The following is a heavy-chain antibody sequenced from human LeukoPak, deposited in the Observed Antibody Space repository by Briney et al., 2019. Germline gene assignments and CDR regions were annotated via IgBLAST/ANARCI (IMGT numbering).Heavy chain of an antibody. CDR3: ASHSGYDIQKGDY. CDR2: INGGGGLT. Sequence: PGGSLRLSCEGSGFTISSYAISWVRQAPGKGLEWVSAINGGGGLTYYADSVKGRFTISRDNAKNSLYLQMNSLRAEDTAVYYCASHSGYDIQKGDYWGQGNLVTVSS. CDR1: GFTISSYA. D-gene: IGHD5-12*01. J-gene: IGHJ4*02. V-gene: IGHV3-23*01.